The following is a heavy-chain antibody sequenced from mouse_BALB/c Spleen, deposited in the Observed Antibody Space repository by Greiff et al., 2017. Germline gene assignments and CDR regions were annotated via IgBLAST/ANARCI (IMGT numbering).Heavy chain of an antibody. CDR2: IWAGGST. Sequence: QVQLKQSGPGLVAPSQSLSITCTVSGFSLTSYGVHWVRQPPGKGLEWLGVIWAGGSTNYNSALMSRLSISKDNSKSQVFLKMNSLQTDDTAMYYCAREIPPYGNLDYWGQGTTLTVSS. V-gene: IGHV2-9*02. CDR3: AREIPPYGNLDY. J-gene: IGHJ2*01. CDR1: GFSLTSYG. D-gene: IGHD2-1*01.